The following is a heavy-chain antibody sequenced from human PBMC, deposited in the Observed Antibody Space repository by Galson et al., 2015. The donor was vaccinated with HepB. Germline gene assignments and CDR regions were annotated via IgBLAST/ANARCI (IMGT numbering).Heavy chain of an antibody. CDR1: GFTFSSYG. J-gene: IGHJ4*02. CDR3: ARDGHYGSGSPRYCFDY. Sequence: SLRLSCAASGFTFSSYGMHWVRQAPGKGLEWVAVIWYDGSNKYYADSVKGRFTISRDNSKNTLYLQMNSLRAEDTAVYYCARDGHYGSGSPRYCFDYWGQGTLVTVSS. CDR2: IWYDGSNK. V-gene: IGHV3-33*01. D-gene: IGHD3-10*01.